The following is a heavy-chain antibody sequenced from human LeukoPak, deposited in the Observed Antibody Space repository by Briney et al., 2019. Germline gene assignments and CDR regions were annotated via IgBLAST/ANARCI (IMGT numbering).Heavy chain of an antibody. J-gene: IGHJ4*02. CDR3: ARFALGYGFDY. D-gene: IGHD5-18*01. V-gene: IGHV4-31*03. Sequence: SETLSLTCTVSGGSISSGGYYWRWIRQHPGKGLEWIGYIYYSGSTYYNPSLKSRVTISVDTSKNQFSLKLSSVTAADTAVYYCARFALGYGFDYWGQGTLVTVSS. CDR2: IYYSGST. CDR1: GGSISSGGYY.